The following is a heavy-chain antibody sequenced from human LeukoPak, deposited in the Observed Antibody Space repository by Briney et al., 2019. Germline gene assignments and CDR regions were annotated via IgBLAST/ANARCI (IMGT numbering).Heavy chain of an antibody. CDR1: GFNFSSYA. D-gene: IGHD6-13*01. J-gene: IGHJ4*02. CDR3: ARYTTAAAQGFYFDY. Sequence: GGSLRLSCAASGFNFSSYAMSWVRQAPGKGLDWVSAISGSGGSTYYADSVKGRFTISRDNSKNTLYLQMNSLRAEDTAVYYCARYTTAAAQGFYFDYWGQGTLVTVSS. V-gene: IGHV3-23*01. CDR2: ISGSGGST.